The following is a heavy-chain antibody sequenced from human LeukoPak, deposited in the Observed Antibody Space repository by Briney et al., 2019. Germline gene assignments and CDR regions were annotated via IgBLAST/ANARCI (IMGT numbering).Heavy chain of an antibody. D-gene: IGHD4-17*01. CDR2: ISSSGSFT. Sequence: PGGSLRLSCAASGFTFSSYAMSWVRQAPGKGLEWVSGISSSGSFTYYADSVKGRFPISRDNSKNTLYLHMNSLRAGDTAVYFCARLPTTVSFFDYWGQGTLVSVSS. CDR3: ARLPTTVSFFDY. J-gene: IGHJ4*02. V-gene: IGHV3-23*01. CDR1: GFTFSSYA.